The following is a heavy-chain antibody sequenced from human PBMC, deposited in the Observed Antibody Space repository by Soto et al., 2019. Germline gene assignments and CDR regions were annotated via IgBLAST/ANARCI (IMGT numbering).Heavy chain of an antibody. J-gene: IGHJ4*02. CDR1: AFTFSSSW. CDR3: ARPYGSGSYPLDYFDY. D-gene: IGHD3-10*01. V-gene: IGHV3-7*01. CDR2: IKQDGSEK. Sequence: EVQLVESGGGLVKPGGSLRLSCAASAFTFSSSWMSWVRQAPGKGLEWVANIKQDGSEKYYVDSVKGRFTISRDNAKNSLYLQMNSLRAEDTAVYYCARPYGSGSYPLDYFDYWGQGTLVTVSS.